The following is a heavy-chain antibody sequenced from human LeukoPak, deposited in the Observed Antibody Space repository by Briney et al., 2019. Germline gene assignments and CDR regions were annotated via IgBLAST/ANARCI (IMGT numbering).Heavy chain of an antibody. CDR2: ISGSGGST. Sequence: PGGSLRLSCAASGFTFSSYAMSWVRQAPGKGLEWVSAISGSGGSTYYADSVKGRFTISRDNAKNSLYLQMNSLRAEDTAVYYCASYGGNFRRNFLDYWGQGTLVTVSS. D-gene: IGHD4-23*01. CDR1: GFTFSSYA. CDR3: ASYGGNFRRNFLDY. J-gene: IGHJ4*02. V-gene: IGHV3-23*01.